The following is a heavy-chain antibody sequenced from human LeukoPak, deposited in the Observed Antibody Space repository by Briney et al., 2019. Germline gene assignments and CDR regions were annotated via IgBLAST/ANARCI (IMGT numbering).Heavy chain of an antibody. V-gene: IGHV3-11*05. CDR3: AKDIGSGWSFDY. CDR2: ISSSSSYT. D-gene: IGHD6-19*01. CDR1: GFTVSDYY. Sequence: GGSLRLSCAASGFTVSDYYMSWIRQAPGKGLEWVSYISSSSSYTNYADSVKGRFTISRDNAKNSLYLQINSLRTEDTALYYCAKDIGSGWSFDYWGQGTLVTVSS. J-gene: IGHJ4*02.